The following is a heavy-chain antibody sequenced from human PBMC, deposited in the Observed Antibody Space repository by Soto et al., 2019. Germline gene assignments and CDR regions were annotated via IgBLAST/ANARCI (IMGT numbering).Heavy chain of an antibody. V-gene: IGHV4-31*02. CDR2: IYYSGST. CDR3: ARAPSVLYGMDV. Sequence: PSETLSLTCTVSGGSISSGGYYWSWIRQHPGKGLEWIGYIYYSGSTYYNPSLKSRVTISVDTSKNQFSLKLSSVTAAGTAVYYRARAPSVLYGMDVWGQGTTVTVSS. J-gene: IGHJ6*02. D-gene: IGHD6-6*01. CDR1: GGSISSGGYY.